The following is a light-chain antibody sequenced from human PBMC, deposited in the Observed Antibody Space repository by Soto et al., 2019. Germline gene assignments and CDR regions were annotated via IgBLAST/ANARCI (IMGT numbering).Light chain of an antibody. V-gene: IGKV3-20*01. Sequence: EIVLTQSPGTLSLSPGERATLSCRASQSVSSSYLAWYQQKPGQAPRLLIYGASSRATGIPDRFSGSGSGTDFTLTISRLEPEDFALNYCQQYGSSPPITFGQGTRLEIK. J-gene: IGKJ5*01. CDR2: GAS. CDR3: QQYGSSPPIT. CDR1: QSVSSSY.